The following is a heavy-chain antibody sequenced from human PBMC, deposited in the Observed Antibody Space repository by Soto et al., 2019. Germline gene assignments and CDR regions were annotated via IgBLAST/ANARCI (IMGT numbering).Heavy chain of an antibody. Sequence: TSETLSLTCTVSDDSISTDYWSWIRQPPGKGLEWIGYIYYRGNTDYNPSLKSRVTISVDTSKNQFSLKLSSVTAADTAVYYCAASCVGCGGFNYYGMDVWGQGTTVTVSS. CDR1: DDSISTDY. V-gene: IGHV4-59*12. CDR2: IYYRGNT. CDR3: AASCVGCGGFNYYGMDV. D-gene: IGHD2-21*01. J-gene: IGHJ6*02.